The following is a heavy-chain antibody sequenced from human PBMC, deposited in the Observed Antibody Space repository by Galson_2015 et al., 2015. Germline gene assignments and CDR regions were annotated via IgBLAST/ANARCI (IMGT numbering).Heavy chain of an antibody. CDR3: ARGGYCSGGSCYPRAAFDI. CDR1: GYTFTSYG. D-gene: IGHD2-15*01. Sequence: SVKVSCKASGYTFTSYGISWVRQAPGQGLEWMGWISAYNGNTNYAQKLQGRVTMTTDTSTSTAYMELRSLRSDDTAVYYCARGGYCSGGSCYPRAAFDIWGQRTMVTVSS. CDR2: ISAYNGNT. V-gene: IGHV1-18*01. J-gene: IGHJ3*02.